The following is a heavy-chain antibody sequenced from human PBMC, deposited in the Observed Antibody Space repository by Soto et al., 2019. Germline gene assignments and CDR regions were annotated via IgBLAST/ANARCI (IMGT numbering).Heavy chain of an antibody. J-gene: IGHJ6*02. D-gene: IGHD6-19*01. Sequence: WETLSLTCAVYGGSFSGYYWSWIRQPPGKGLEWIGEINHSGSTNYNPSLKSRVTISVDTSKNQFSLKLSSVTAADTAVYYCARVSRRSTSSGYSSGWPYYYYGMDVWGQGTTVTVSS. CDR1: GGSFSGYY. CDR2: INHSGST. CDR3: ARVSRRSTSSGYSSGWPYYYYGMDV. V-gene: IGHV4-34*01.